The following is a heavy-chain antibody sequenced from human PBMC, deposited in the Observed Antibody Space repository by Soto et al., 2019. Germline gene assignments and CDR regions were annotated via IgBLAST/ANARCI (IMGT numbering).Heavy chain of an antibody. CDR3: ARPFREDSGSYPKY. Sequence: QVQLVQSGAEVKKPGASVKVSCKASGYTFTSYAMHWVRQAPGQRLEWMGWINAGNGNTKYSQKFQGRVTITRDTSASTAYMELSSLSSEDTAVYYCARPFREDSGSYPKYWGQGTLVTVSS. CDR2: INAGNGNT. CDR1: GYTFTSYA. V-gene: IGHV1-3*01. J-gene: IGHJ4*02. D-gene: IGHD3-10*01.